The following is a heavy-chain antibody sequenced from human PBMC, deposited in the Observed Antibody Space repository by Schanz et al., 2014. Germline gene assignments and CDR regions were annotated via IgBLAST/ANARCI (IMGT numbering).Heavy chain of an antibody. V-gene: IGHV3-21*01. CDR2: ISSGGRNI. J-gene: IGHJ4*02. CDR1: GFIFSAYT. Sequence: EVQLVESGGGLVKPGESLRLSCAASGFIFSAYTMNWVRQAPGKGLEWVSSISSGGRNISYTDSLKGRFTMARDNARNSLYLQLNSLRVEDSGVYFCAQTRGTFMGEIDNWGQGVRVIVSS. CDR3: AQTRGTFMGEIDN. D-gene: IGHD3-3*02.